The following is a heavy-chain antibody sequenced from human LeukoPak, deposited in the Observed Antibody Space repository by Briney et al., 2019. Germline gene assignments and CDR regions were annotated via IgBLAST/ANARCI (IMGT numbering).Heavy chain of an antibody. D-gene: IGHD6-6*01. CDR3: ARRIAGRLINDAFDI. J-gene: IGHJ3*02. Sequence: ASVKVSCKASGYTFTGHYMHWVRQAPGQGLEWMGWINPYSGGTHYALIFQDRVTMTRDTSISTAYMELSRLRSDDTAVYYCARRIAGRLINDAFDIWGQGTMVTFSS. CDR1: GYTFTGHY. V-gene: IGHV1-2*02. CDR2: INPYSGGT.